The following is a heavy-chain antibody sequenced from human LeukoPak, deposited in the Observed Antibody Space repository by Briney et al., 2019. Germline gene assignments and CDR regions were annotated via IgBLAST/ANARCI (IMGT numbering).Heavy chain of an antibody. V-gene: IGHV4-59*01. D-gene: IGHD6-6*01. CDR2: IYYSGST. CDR3: AKAGEQLSFDH. CDR1: GGSISSYY. J-gene: IGHJ4*02. Sequence: SETLSLTCTVSGGSISSYYWSWIRQPPGKGLEWIGYIYYSGSTNYNPSLKSRVTISVDTSKNQFSLKLSSVTAADTAVYYCAKAGEQLSFDHWGQGTLVTVSS.